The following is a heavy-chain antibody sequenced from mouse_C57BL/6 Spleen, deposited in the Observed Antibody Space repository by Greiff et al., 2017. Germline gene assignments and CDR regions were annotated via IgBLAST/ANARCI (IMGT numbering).Heavy chain of an antibody. CDR1: GYTFTSYW. Sequence: QVQLQQSGAELVRPGSSVKLSCKASGYTFTSYWMHWVKQRPIQGLEWIGNIDPSDSETHYNQKFKDKATLTVDKSSSTAYMQLSSLTSEDSAVYYCARRAVAARGCYFDYWGQGTTLTVSS. J-gene: IGHJ2*01. CDR3: ARRAVAARGCYFDY. CDR2: IDPSDSET. V-gene: IGHV1-52*01. D-gene: IGHD3-3*01.